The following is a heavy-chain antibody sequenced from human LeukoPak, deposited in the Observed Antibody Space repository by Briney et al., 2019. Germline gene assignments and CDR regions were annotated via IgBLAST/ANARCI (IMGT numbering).Heavy chain of an antibody. CDR2: ISYDGSNK. D-gene: IGHD2-21*02. CDR3: AKGGIVVVTQNYFDY. CDR1: GFTFSSYG. Sequence: GGSLRLSCAASGFTFSSYGMHWVRQAPGKGLEWVAVISYDGSNKYYADSVKGRFTISRDNSKNTLYLQMNSLRAEDTAVYYCAKGGIVVVTQNYFDYWGQGTLVTVSS. J-gene: IGHJ4*02. V-gene: IGHV3-30*18.